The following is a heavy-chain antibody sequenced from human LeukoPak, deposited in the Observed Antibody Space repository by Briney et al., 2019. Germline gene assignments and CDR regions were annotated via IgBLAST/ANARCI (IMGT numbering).Heavy chain of an antibody. D-gene: IGHD3-3*01. J-gene: IGHJ6*02. CDR2: ISSSSSYI. CDR3: ARGRHYDFWGGFDGAYGMDV. Sequence: PGGSLRLSCAASGFTFSSYSMNWVRQAPGKGLEWVSSISSSSSYIYYADSVKGRFTISRDNAKNSLYLQMNSLRAEDTAVYYCARGRHYDFWGGFDGAYGMDVWGQGTTVTVSS. CDR1: GFTFSSYS. V-gene: IGHV3-21*01.